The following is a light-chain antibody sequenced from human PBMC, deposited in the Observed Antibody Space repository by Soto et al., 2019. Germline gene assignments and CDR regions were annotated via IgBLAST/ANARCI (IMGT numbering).Light chain of an antibody. CDR1: QSVSSSY. CDR2: GAS. Sequence: EIVLTQSPGTLSLSPGERATLSCRASQSVSSSYLACYQQKPGQAPRLLIYGASSRATGIPDRFSGSGSGTDFTLTISRREPEDFAVYYCQQYGSSPRVTFGGGTKVEIK. J-gene: IGKJ4*01. V-gene: IGKV3-20*01. CDR3: QQYGSSPRVT.